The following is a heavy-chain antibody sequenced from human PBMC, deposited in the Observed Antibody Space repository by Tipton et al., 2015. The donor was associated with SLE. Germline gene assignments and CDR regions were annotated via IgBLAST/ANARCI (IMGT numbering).Heavy chain of an antibody. CDR2: INHSGST. J-gene: IGHJ4*02. V-gene: IGHV4-30-2*01. CDR1: GGSISSGGYS. CDR3: ARVLDYVFDY. Sequence: TLSLTCAVSGGSISSGGYSWSWIRQPPGKGLEWIGEINHSGSTYYNPSLKSRVTISVDTSKNQFSLKLSSVTAADTALYYCARVLDYVFDYWGQGTLVTVSS. D-gene: IGHD4-17*01.